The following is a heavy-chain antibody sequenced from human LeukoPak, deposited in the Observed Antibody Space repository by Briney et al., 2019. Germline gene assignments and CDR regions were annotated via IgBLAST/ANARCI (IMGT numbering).Heavy chain of an antibody. D-gene: IGHD1-26*01. J-gene: IGHJ5*02. CDR1: GYTFTTYY. CDR3: ARDISSGSHTWFDP. Sequence: ASVRVSCKASGYTFTTYYVHWVRKPPGQGLEWMGIIYPSGGSTSYAQKFQGRVTMTRDTSTSTVYMELNSLRSKDTAVYYCARDISSGSHTWFDPWGQGTLVTVSS. V-gene: IGHV1-46*01. CDR2: IYPSGGST.